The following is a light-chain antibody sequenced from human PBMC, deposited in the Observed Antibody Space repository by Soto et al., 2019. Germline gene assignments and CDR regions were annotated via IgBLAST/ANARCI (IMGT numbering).Light chain of an antibody. CDR1: QSVNNK. J-gene: IGKJ1*01. CDR3: QQYNNWPPWT. CDR2: GTS. V-gene: IGKV3-15*01. Sequence: EIVMTQSPVTLSVSPGETVTLSCRASQSVNNKLAWYQQRPGQAPRLLIHGTSTRAANTPTRFSGSGSGTEFTLTISSLQSEDFAAYYCQQYNNWPPWTFGPGTKVEI.